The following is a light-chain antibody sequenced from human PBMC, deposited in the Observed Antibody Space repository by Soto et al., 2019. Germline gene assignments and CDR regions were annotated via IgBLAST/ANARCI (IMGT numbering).Light chain of an antibody. CDR2: AAS. Sequence: DIQMTQSPSSLSASVGDRVTITCRASQSISSYLNWYQQKPGKASKLLIYAASSLQSGVPSRFSGSGSGTDFTLTISSLQPEDFATYYCQQSYSTPQTFGGGTKVDIK. V-gene: IGKV1-39*01. CDR1: QSISSY. CDR3: QQSYSTPQT. J-gene: IGKJ4*01.